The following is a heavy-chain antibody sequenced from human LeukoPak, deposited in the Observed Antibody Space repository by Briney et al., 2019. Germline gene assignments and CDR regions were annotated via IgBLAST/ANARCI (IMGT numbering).Heavy chain of an antibody. CDR1: GGSISSSSYY. CDR2: IYYSGST. V-gene: IGHV4-39*01. J-gene: IGHJ6*02. Sequence: SETLSLTYTVSGGSISSSSYYWGWIRQPPGKGLEWIGSIYYSGSTYYNPSLKSRVTISVDTSKNQFSLKLSSVTAADTAVYYCARGGMGYFDWLLSPIYYYYGMDVWGQGTTVTVSS. CDR3: ARGGMGYFDWLLSPIYYYYGMDV. D-gene: IGHD3-9*01.